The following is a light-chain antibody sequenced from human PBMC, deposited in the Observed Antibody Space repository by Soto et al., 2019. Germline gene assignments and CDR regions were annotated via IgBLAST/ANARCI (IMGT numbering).Light chain of an antibody. Sequence: QSVLTQPPSASGTPGQRITISCSGSSSNIGSHTVNWHQQVPGTAPKLLIYSNNERPSGVPDRFSGSKSGTSASLAISGLQTGDEADYYCDSWDNSLSVVLFGGGTKLTVL. CDR1: SSNIGSHT. J-gene: IGLJ2*01. CDR2: SNN. V-gene: IGLV1-44*01. CDR3: DSWDNSLSVVL.